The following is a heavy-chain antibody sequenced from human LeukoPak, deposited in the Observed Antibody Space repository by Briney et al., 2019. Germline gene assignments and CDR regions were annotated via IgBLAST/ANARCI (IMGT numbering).Heavy chain of an antibody. J-gene: IGHJ4*02. CDR3: ARDGDYYDSSSFDY. Sequence: SETLSLTCTVSGYSISSGYYWGWIRQPPGKGLEWIGSIYHSGSTYYNPSLKSRVTISVDTSKNQFSLKLSSVTAADTAVYYCARDGDYYDSSSFDYWGQGTLVTVSS. CDR2: IYHSGST. CDR1: GYSISSGYY. V-gene: IGHV4-38-2*02. D-gene: IGHD3-22*01.